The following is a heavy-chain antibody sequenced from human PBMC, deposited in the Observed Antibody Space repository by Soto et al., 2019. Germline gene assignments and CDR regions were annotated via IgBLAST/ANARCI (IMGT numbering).Heavy chain of an antibody. V-gene: IGHV4-59*01. Sequence: SETLSHTYTVSGGYISSYYWRWIRQPPGKGLEWIGYIYYSGSTNYNPSLKSRVTISVDTSKNQFSLKLSSVTAADTAVYYCARGRFYDSGCFHGFGFRGQGTLGSGSS. J-gene: IGHJ4*03. D-gene: IGHD3-22*01. CDR2: IYYSGST. CDR1: GGYISSYY. CDR3: ARGRFYDSGCFHGFGF.